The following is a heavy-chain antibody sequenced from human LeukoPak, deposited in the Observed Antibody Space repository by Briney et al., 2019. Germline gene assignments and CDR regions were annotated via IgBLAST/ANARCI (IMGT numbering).Heavy chain of an antibody. Sequence: GGSLRLSCAASGFTFSSYGMHWVRQTPGKGLEWVAVISYDGSNKYYADSVKGRFTISRDNSKNTLYLQMNSLRAEDTAVYYCAKDAYLDYWGQGTLVTVSS. J-gene: IGHJ4*02. CDR2: ISYDGSNK. V-gene: IGHV3-30*18. CDR1: GFTFSSYG. CDR3: AKDAYLDY.